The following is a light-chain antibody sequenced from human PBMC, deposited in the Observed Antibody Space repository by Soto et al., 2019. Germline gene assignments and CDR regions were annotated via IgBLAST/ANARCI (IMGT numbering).Light chain of an antibody. V-gene: IGKV1-5*01. CDR3: QQYNSY. Sequence: DTRMTQSPSTLSASVGDRVTFTCRASQNIRNWLAWYQQKPGEAPRLLIYDASSLESGVPSRFSGSGYGTECTLAISSLQPDDSATYYCQQYNSYFGQGTKLEIK. CDR1: QNIRNW. CDR2: DAS. J-gene: IGKJ2*01.